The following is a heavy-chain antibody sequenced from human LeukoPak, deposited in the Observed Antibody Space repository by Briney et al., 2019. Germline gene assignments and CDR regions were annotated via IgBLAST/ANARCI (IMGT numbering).Heavy chain of an antibody. CDR3: ARVDCSGGSCYLGDY. CDR2: ISAYNGNT. Sequence: ASVKVSCKASGYTFTSYGISWVRQAPGQGLEWMGWISAYNGNTNYAQKLQGRVTMTTDISTSTAYMELRSLRSDDTAVYYCARVDCSGGSCYLGDYWGQGTLVTVSS. CDR1: GYTFTSYG. V-gene: IGHV1-18*04. J-gene: IGHJ4*02. D-gene: IGHD2-15*01.